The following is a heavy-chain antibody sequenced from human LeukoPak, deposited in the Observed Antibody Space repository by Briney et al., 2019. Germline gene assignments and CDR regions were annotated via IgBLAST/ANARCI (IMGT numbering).Heavy chain of an antibody. D-gene: IGHD6-13*01. CDR1: GYNFTTFG. CDR2: ISGHNGNT. Sequence: ASVKVSCKASGYNFTTFGISWVRQAPGQGLERLGWISGHNGNTKYIQNVQGRITMTTDTSASTAYMELRSLTSDDTAVYYCTREGTASTGIGPYDLWGQGTLVTVSS. CDR3: TREGTASTGIGPYDL. V-gene: IGHV1-18*01. J-gene: IGHJ4*02.